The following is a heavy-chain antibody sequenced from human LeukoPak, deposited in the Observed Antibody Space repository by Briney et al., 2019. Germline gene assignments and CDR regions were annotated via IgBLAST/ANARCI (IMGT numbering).Heavy chain of an antibody. D-gene: IGHD3-16*01. CDR3: ARGGTPTTTFGGY. CDR2: ISADNGDT. V-gene: IGHV1-18*01. J-gene: IGHJ1*01. CDR1: GYIFTIYG. Sequence: ASVKVSCKASGYIFTIYGINWVRQAPGQGPEWMGWISADNGDTNYAQKFQGRVNMTTDTSTSTVYMELRSLRSDDTALYYCARGGTPTTTFGGYWGQGTMVPVSS.